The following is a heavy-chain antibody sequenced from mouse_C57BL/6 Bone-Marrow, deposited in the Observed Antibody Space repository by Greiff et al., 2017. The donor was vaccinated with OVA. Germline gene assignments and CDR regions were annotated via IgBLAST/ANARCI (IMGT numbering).Heavy chain of an antibody. CDR3: ARDFGPFGY. CDR1: GFTFSSYA. V-gene: IGHV5-4*01. CDR2: ISDGGSYT. Sequence: EVKLVESGGGLVKPGGSLKLSCAASGFTFSSYAMSWVRQTPEKRLEWVATISDGGSYTYYPDNVKGRFTISRDNAKNNLYLQMSHLKSEDTAMYYCARDFGPFGYWGQGTLVTVSA. J-gene: IGHJ3*01.